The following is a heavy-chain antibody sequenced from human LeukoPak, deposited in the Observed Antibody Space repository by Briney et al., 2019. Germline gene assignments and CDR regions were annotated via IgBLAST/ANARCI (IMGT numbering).Heavy chain of an antibody. CDR1: GGIFSNST. J-gene: IGHJ6*02. Sequence: ASVKVSCKASGGIFSNSTISWVRQAPGRGLEWLGSIIPMLNLADYAQEFEGRVTISADKSTTTAYVEVSSLRSEDTAVYYCARDQRESDIYYHSRYAMDVWGQGTTVSVSS. CDR3: ARDQRESDIYYHSRYAMDV. D-gene: IGHD2/OR15-2a*01. V-gene: IGHV1-69*04. CDR2: IIPMLNLA.